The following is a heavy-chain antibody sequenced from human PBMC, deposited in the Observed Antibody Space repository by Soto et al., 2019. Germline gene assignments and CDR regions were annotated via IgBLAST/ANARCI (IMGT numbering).Heavy chain of an antibody. V-gene: IGHV4-30-4*03. CDR3: TRAERFPRSWFDP. Sequence: SETLSLTCTVSGGSISSGAYFWNWIRQSPGKGLEWLGYISYIGSTYYNPSLKSRLSISRDTSKNQFSLKMTSVTAADTAMYFCTRAERFPRSWFDPWGQGTQVTVSS. J-gene: IGHJ5*02. CDR2: ISYIGST. D-gene: IGHD2-8*01. CDR1: GGSISSGAYF.